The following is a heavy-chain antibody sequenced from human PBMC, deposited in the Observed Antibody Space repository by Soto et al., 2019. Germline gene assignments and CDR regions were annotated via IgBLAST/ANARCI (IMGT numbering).Heavy chain of an antibody. D-gene: IGHD1-7*01. Sequence: PGGSLRLSCAASGFTFSSYGMTWVRQAPGKGLEWVSFSSATGAGTYYADSVKGRFTISRDNSKNTLYLQMTSLRADDTAVYYCAKDRREGGNYGFYSDFRGQGALVTVSS. CDR1: GFTFSSYG. CDR2: SSATGAGT. CDR3: AKDRREGGNYGFYSDF. J-gene: IGHJ4*02. V-gene: IGHV3-23*01.